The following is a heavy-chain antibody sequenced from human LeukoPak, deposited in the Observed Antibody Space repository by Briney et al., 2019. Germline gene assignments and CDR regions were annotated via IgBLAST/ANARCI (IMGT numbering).Heavy chain of an antibody. D-gene: IGHD3-22*01. V-gene: IGHV4-61*02. CDR1: GGSTSSGSYY. CDR3: ARDAYDSSSVDP. J-gene: IGHJ5*02. CDR2: IYTSGST. Sequence: SETLSLTCTVSGGSTSSGSYYWSWIRQPAGKGLEWIGRIYTSGSTNYNPSLKSRVTISVDTSKNQFSLKLSSVTAADTAVYYCARDAYDSSSVDPWGQGTLVTVSS.